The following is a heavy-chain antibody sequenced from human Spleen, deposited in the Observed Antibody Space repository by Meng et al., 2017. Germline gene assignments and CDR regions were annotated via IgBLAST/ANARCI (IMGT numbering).Heavy chain of an antibody. D-gene: IGHD2-15*01. CDR2: INPITGAT. CDR3: ARDLRGGGSRGDAFDI. Sequence: ASVKVSCKTSGYTFSGYFIHWVRQAPGQGLECIGRINPITGATNYAQKFQGRVTMTRDTSITTVYMDLSSLISDDTAKYYCARDLRGGGSRGDAFDIWGQGTVVTVSS. J-gene: IGHJ3*02. V-gene: IGHV1-2*06. CDR1: GYTFSGYF.